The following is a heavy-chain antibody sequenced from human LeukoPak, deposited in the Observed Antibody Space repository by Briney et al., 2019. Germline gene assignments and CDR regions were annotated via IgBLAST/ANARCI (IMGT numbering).Heavy chain of an antibody. V-gene: IGHV3-15*01. CDR2: IKSKTDGGTT. D-gene: IGHD3-3*01. CDR1: DFNYSNAW. J-gene: IGHJ4*02. Sequence: PGGALRLFCAASDFNYSNAWMSLVRQATGKGLEWVGCIKSKTDGGTTDYAAPVKGRFTISRDDSKNTLYLQMNSLKTEDTAVYYCTTEHKTRYYDFWSGYYKDPDYWGQGTLVTVSS. CDR3: TTEHKTRYYDFWSGYYKDPDY.